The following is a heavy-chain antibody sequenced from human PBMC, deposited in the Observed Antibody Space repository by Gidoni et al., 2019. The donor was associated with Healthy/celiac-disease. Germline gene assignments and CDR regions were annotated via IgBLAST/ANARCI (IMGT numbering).Heavy chain of an antibody. CDR1: GGSFSGYY. J-gene: IGHJ4*02. CDR2: INHSGST. Sequence: QVQLQQWGAGRLKPSETLSLPCAVYGGSFSGYYWSWTRPPPGKGLEWIGEINHSGSTNYNPSLKSRVTISVDTPKNQFSLKLSSVTAADTAVYYCARGHRGLVGPRGYWGQGTLVTVSS. V-gene: IGHV4-34*01. CDR3: ARGHRGLVGPRGY. D-gene: IGHD6-19*01.